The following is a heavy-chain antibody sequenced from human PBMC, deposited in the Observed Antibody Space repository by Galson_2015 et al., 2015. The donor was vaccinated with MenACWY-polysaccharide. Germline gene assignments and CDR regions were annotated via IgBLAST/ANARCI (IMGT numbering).Heavy chain of an antibody. CDR1: GDSVSSNPAS. Sequence: CAISGDSVSSNPASWNWIRQSPSRGLEWLGRTYYRSQWHTDYAVSVKSRISINADASQNQFSLQLNSVTPDDTAVYYCARDRGRHSHGPPYYFDFWGQGTLVTVSS. V-gene: IGHV6-1*01. D-gene: IGHD5-24*01. CDR2: TYYRSQWHT. CDR3: ARDRGRHSHGPPYYFDF. J-gene: IGHJ4*02.